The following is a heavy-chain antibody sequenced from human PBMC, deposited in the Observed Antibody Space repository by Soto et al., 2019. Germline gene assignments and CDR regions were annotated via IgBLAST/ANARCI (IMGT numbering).Heavy chain of an antibody. J-gene: IGHJ6*02. CDR2: IDPSDSYT. CDR1: GYSFTSYW. V-gene: IGHV5-10-1*01. CDR3: ARFPGVIVVVPAAHPGYYYYGMDV. Sequence: PGESLKISCKGSGYSFTSYWISWVRQMPGKGLEWMGRIDPSDSYTNYSPSFQGHVTISADKSISTAYLQWSSLKASDTAMYYCARFPGVIVVVPAAHPGYYYYGMDVWGQGTTVTVSS. D-gene: IGHD2-2*01.